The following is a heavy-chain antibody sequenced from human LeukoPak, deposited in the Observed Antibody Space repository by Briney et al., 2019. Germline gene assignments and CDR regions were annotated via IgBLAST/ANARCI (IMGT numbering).Heavy chain of an antibody. V-gene: IGHV3-15*01. CDR3: TTDLIAVADDDY. CDR2: IKSKTDGETT. J-gene: IGHJ4*02. D-gene: IGHD6-19*01. CDR1: GFTFSGYA. Sequence: GGSLRLSCEASGFTFSGYAVSWVRQAPGKGLEWVGRIKSKTDGETTDYAAPVKGRFNISRDDSKNTLYLQMNSLKTEDTAVYYCTTDLIAVADDDYWGQGTLVTVSS.